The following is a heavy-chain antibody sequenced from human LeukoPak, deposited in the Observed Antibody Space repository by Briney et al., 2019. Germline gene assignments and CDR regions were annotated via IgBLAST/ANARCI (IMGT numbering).Heavy chain of an antibody. CDR2: IESDGRNK. Sequence: GGSLRLSCAASGFTFSSYWMHWVRQAPGKGLEWVAVIESDGRNKYYAESVRGRFTISRDNSRNTLYLQLDSLRSEDTAVYYCVRQSTGLDYWGQGTLVTVSS. J-gene: IGHJ4*02. V-gene: IGHV3-30*03. D-gene: IGHD5/OR15-5a*01. CDR1: GFTFSSYW. CDR3: VRQSTGLDY.